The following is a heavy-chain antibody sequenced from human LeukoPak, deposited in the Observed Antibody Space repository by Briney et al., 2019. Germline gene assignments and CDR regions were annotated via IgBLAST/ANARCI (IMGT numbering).Heavy chain of an antibody. CDR3: ARVHKVVPAAIPLFDY. CDR2: ISYSGGT. D-gene: IGHD2-2*02. V-gene: IGHV4-59*01. Sequence: SETLSLTCTVSGDSIRTYYWSWIRQPPGKGLEWIGSISYSGGTNYNPSLKSRVTISVDTSKNQFSLKLSSVTAADTAVYYCARVHKVVPAAIPLFDYWGQGTLVTVSS. CDR1: GDSIRTYY. J-gene: IGHJ4*02.